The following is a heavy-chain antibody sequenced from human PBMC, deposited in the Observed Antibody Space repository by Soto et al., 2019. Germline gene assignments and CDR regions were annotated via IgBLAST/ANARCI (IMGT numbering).Heavy chain of an antibody. CDR2: INAGNGNT. D-gene: IGHD3-10*01. CDR3: ALAPGGFGEPSAASFDY. Sequence: GASVKVSCKASGYTFTSYAMHWVRQAPGQRLEWMGWINAGNGNTKYSQKFQGRVTMTEDTSTDTAYMELSSLRSEDTAVYYCALAPGGFGEPSAASFDYWGQGTLVTVSS. J-gene: IGHJ4*02. V-gene: IGHV1-3*01. CDR1: GYTFTSYA.